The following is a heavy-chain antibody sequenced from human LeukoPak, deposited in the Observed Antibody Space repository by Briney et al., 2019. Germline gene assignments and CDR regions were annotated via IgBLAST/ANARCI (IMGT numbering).Heavy chain of an antibody. CDR3: AIAQSWDDLFDS. J-gene: IGHJ4*02. D-gene: IGHD1-26*01. V-gene: IGHV3-53*01. CDR2: ISINTDT. CDR1: GIAVIGNY. Sequence: GGSLRLSCAASGIAVIGNYMSWVRQPPGKGLEWVSFISINTDTFYADSVRGRFTISIDSSRNTLFLQMNSLRDEDSAVYYCAIAQSWDDLFDSWGQGTLVTVSS.